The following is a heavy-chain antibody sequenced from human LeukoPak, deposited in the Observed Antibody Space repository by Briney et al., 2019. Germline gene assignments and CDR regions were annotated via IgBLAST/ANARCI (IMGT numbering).Heavy chain of an antibody. V-gene: IGHV1-24*01. J-gene: IGHJ6*03. CDR2: FDPEDGET. CDR1: GYTLTELS. Sequence: ASVKVSCKVSGYTLTELSMHWVRQAPGKGLEWMGGFDPEDGETIYAQKFQGRVTIARNTSISTAYMELSSLRSEDTAVYYCARGIYDFWSGYPSLYYYYYYMDVWGKGTTVTVSS. D-gene: IGHD3-3*01. CDR3: ARGIYDFWSGYPSLYYYYYYMDV.